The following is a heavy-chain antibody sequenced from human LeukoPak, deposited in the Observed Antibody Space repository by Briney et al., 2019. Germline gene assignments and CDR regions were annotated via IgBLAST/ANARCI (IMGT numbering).Heavy chain of an antibody. CDR3: AKDKGASGSNFDY. V-gene: IGHV3-9*01. J-gene: IGHJ4*02. CDR1: GFTFDDYA. D-gene: IGHD1-26*01. Sequence: GGSLRLSCAASGFTFDDYAMHWVRQAPGKGLERVSGISWNSGSIGYADSVKGRFTISRDNAKNSLYLQMNSLRAEDTALYYCAKDKGASGSNFDYWGQGTLVTVSS. CDR2: ISWNSGSI.